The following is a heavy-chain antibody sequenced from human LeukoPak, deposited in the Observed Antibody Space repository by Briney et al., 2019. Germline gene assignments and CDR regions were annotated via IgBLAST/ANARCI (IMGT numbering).Heavy chain of an antibody. J-gene: IGHJ4*02. CDR3: ASAGSGLY. CDR1: GFTFSNYY. D-gene: IGHD6-19*01. CDR2: ISGSSSYI. V-gene: IGHV3-21*01. Sequence: GGSLRLSCAASGFTFSNYYMNWVRQAPGKGLEWVSSISGSSSYIYYADSVKGRFTISRDNAKNSLYLQMNSLRDEDAAVYYCASAGSGLYWGQGTLVTVSS.